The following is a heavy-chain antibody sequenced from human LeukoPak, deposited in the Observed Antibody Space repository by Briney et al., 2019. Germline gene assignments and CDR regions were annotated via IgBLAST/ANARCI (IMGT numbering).Heavy chain of an antibody. V-gene: IGHV3-21*01. CDR2: ISSSSSYI. J-gene: IGHJ5*02. CDR1: GFTFSSYW. D-gene: IGHD3-22*01. CDR3: ARGDRDYDSSGYDDWFDP. Sequence: TGGSLRLSCAASGFTFSSYWMSWVRQAPGKGLEWVLFISSSSSYIYYADSVKGRFTISRANAKNSLYLQMNSLRAEDTAVYYCARGDRDYDSSGYDDWFDPWGQGTLVTVSS.